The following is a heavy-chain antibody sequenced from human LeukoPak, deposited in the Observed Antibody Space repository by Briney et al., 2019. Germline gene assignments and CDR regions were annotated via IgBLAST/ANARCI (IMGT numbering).Heavy chain of an antibody. CDR2: IYHSGST. CDR3: ARQVAGTLVY. CDR1: GGSISSGGYY. J-gene: IGHJ4*02. Sequence: PSETLSLTCTVSGGSISSGGYYWSWIRQPPGKGLEWIGYIYHSGSTYYNPSLKSRVTISVDRSKNQFSLKLSSVTAADTAVYYCARQVAGTLVYWGQGTLVTVSS. V-gene: IGHV4-30-2*01. D-gene: IGHD6-19*01.